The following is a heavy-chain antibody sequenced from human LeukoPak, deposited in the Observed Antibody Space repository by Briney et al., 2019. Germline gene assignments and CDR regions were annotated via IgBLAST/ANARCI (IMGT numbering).Heavy chain of an antibody. CDR1: GFTFSSYW. V-gene: IGHV3-74*01. D-gene: IGHD3-22*01. CDR2: INSDGSST. Sequence: GGSLGLSCAASGFTFSSYWMHWVRQAPGKGLVWVSRINSDGSSTSYADSVKGRFTISRDNAKNTLYLQMNSLRAEDTAVYYRARDQRYYYDSSGYLANAFDIWGQGTMVTVSS. J-gene: IGHJ3*02. CDR3: ARDQRYYYDSSGYLANAFDI.